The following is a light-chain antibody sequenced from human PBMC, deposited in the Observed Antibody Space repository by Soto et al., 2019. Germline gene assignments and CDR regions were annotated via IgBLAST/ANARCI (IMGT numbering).Light chain of an antibody. CDR3: QRSYGTPLT. CDR2: AAS. V-gene: IGKV1-39*01. Sequence: DMEMTQSPSSLSASVGDRVTITCRASQSISNYLNWYQHKPGKVPKLLIYAASSLQSGVPTRFSGSGSGTEFTLTIDSLQPEDFATYYCQRSYGTPLTFGGGTKIEIK. J-gene: IGKJ4*01. CDR1: QSISNY.